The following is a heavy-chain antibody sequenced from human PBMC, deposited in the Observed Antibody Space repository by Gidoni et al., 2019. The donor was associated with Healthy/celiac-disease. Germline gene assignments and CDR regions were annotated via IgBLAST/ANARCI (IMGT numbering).Heavy chain of an antibody. CDR3: ARGILGRGIAAAGLRYYFDY. J-gene: IGHJ4*02. CDR1: GYTFTSYD. Sequence: QAQLVQSGAEVKKPGASVKVSCKASGYTFTSYDINWVRQATGQGLEWMGWMNPNSGNTGYAQKFQGRVTMTRNTSISTAYMELSSLRSEDTAVYYCARGILGRGIAAAGLRYYFDYWGQGTLVTVSS. D-gene: IGHD6-13*01. V-gene: IGHV1-8*01. CDR2: MNPNSGNT.